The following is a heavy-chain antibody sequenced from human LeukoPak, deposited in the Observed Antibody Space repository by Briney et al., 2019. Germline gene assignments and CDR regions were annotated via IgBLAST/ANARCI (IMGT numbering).Heavy chain of an antibody. CDR1: GYTFTSYY. CDR2: INPSGGST. V-gene: IGHV1-46*01. CDR3: ARDLKILLRSHYGMDV. J-gene: IGHJ6*02. Sequence: VASVKVSCKASGYTFTSYYMHWVRQAPGQGLEWMGIINPSGGSTSYAQKFQGRVTMTRDMSTSTVYMELSSLRSDDTAVYYCARDLKILLRSHYGMDVWGQGTTVTVSS. D-gene: IGHD2/OR15-2a*01.